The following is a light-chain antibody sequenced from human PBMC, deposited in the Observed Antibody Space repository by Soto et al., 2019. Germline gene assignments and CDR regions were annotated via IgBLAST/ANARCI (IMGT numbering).Light chain of an antibody. J-gene: IGLJ2*01. V-gene: IGLV1-51*01. CDR2: DSY. CDR3: ATWDTSERGVI. Sequence: QSVLTQPPSLSAAPGQTVSISCSGSSSNVGINDVSWYQHVPGTAPRLLIYDSYKRPSGIPDRFSGSKSGTSATLGITGLQTGDEGDYYCATWDTSERGVIFGGGTKVNVL. CDR1: SSNVGIND.